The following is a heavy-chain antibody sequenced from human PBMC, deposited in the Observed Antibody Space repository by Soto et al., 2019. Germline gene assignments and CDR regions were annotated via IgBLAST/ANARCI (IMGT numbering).Heavy chain of an antibody. Sequence: QVQLVQSGAEVKKPGASVKVSCKASGYTFTSYYMHWVRQAPGQGLDWMGIINPSGGGTTYAQKVQGRATMTSDTSTSTVYMELRSLRSEDTAVYYCARGSLTTVTSPIDYWGQGTLVTVSS. CDR3: ARGSLTTVTSPIDY. CDR2: INPSGGGT. D-gene: IGHD4-17*01. V-gene: IGHV1-46*03. J-gene: IGHJ4*02. CDR1: GYTFTSYY.